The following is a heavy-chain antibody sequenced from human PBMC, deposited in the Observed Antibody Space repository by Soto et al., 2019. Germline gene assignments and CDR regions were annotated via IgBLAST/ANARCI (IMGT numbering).Heavy chain of an antibody. CDR1: GYTFTSYC. Sequence: ASVQVSCKASGYTFTSYCISGVRQAPGQELEGMGWISAYNGNTNYAQKHQGRVTMTTDTSTSTAYMELRSLRSDDTAVYYCARGLDKQQLAEDAFDIWGQGTMVTVSS. V-gene: IGHV1-18*04. D-gene: IGHD6-13*01. CDR2: ISAYNGNT. CDR3: ARGLDKQQLAEDAFDI. J-gene: IGHJ3*02.